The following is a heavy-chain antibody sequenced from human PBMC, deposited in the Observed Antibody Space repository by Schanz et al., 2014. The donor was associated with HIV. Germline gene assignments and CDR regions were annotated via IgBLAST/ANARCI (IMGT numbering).Heavy chain of an antibody. D-gene: IGHD2-2*01. CDR1: GGTFNTYA. CDR2: IIPIFGTT. V-gene: IGHV1-69*06. J-gene: IGHJ6*02. CDR3: ARTVVPAKREYAMDV. Sequence: QVQLVQSGAEVKKPGSSVKVSCNASGGTFNTYAINWVRLAPGQGLEWMGGIIPIFGTTNYAQKFQGRVTITADKSTTTSYMELSSLRSEDTAVYYCARTVVPAKREYAMDVWGQGTTVSVSS.